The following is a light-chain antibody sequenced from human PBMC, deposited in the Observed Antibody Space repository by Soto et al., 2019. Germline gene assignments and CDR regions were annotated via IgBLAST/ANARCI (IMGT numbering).Light chain of an antibody. CDR3: AAWDDSLNAL. V-gene: IGLV1-44*01. Sequence: QSVLTQPPSASGTPGQRITISCSGSSSNIGDNPVNWYQQLPGAPPKLLIYINDQRPSGVPDRFSGSKSGTSASLAISGLQPEDEADYYCAAWDDSLNALFGTGTKLTVL. J-gene: IGLJ1*01. CDR2: IND. CDR1: SSNIGDNP.